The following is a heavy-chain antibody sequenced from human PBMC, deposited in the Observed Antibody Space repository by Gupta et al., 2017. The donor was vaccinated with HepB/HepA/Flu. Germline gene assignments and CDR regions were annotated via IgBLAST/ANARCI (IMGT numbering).Heavy chain of an antibody. CDR2: IRGSGGST. CDR3: AKDTFWGEGGYPDY. CDR1: GFTFSSYA. V-gene: IGHV3-23*01. J-gene: IGHJ4*02. Sequence: EVQLLESGGGLVQHGGSLRLSCAASGFTFSSYAMSWVRQAPGKVLVWVSAIRGSGGSTYYADSVKGRFTITRDNSKNTLYLQMNSLRAEDTAVYYCAKDTFWGEGGYPDYWGQGTLVTVSS. D-gene: IGHD3-16*01.